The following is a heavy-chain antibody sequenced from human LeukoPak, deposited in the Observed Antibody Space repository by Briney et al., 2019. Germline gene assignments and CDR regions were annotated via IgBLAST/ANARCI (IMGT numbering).Heavy chain of an antibody. CDR2: ISSSSSTI. Sequence: GGSLRLSCEVSGFTFSSYWMHWVRQAPGKGLEWVSYISSSSSTIYYADSVKGRFTISRDNAKNSLYLQMNSLRAEDTAVYYCARSGHYYDSSGYYMSWGQGTLVTVSP. J-gene: IGHJ5*02. D-gene: IGHD3-22*01. CDR1: GFTFSSYW. CDR3: ARSGHYYDSSGYYMS. V-gene: IGHV3-48*01.